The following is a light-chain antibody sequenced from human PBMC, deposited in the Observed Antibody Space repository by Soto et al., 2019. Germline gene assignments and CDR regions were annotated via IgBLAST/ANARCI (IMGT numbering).Light chain of an antibody. V-gene: IGLV2-14*01. CDR3: ISYSISTADL. CDR2: EVS. Sequence: QSALTQPASVSGSPGQSITISCTGTSSDVGGYDYVSWYQLHPGKAPKLMIFEVSNRPSGVSYRFSGSKSGNTASLTISGLQADDEAVYFFISYSISTADLFGTGTKVTVL. J-gene: IGLJ1*01. CDR1: SSDVGGYDY.